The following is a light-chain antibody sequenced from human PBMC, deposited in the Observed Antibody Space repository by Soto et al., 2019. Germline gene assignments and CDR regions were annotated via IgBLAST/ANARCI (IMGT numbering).Light chain of an antibody. CDR2: SSN. CDR1: SGSVSTNYY. V-gene: IGLV8-61*01. J-gene: IGLJ3*02. CDR3: ALYMGSGIWV. Sequence: TVVTQEPSFSVSPGGTVTLTCGLSSGSVSTNYYPSWYQQTPGQAPRTLMYSSNTRSSGVPDRFSGSIVGNKAALTITGAQTDDEADYYCALYMGSGIWVFGGGTKVTV.